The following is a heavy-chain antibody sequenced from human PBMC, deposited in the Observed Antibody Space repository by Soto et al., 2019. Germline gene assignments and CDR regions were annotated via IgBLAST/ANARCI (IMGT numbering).Heavy chain of an antibody. Sequence: GGSLRLSCAASGFTFSDYYMNWIRQAPGKGLEWVSYISSGSRYTTYADSVKGRFTISRDNAKNTLYLQMNSLRGEDTAMYYCARADCSSTSCYWQNNYFDPWGQGTLVTVSS. CDR1: GFTFSDYY. CDR2: ISSGSRYT. J-gene: IGHJ5*02. CDR3: ARADCSSTSCYWQNNYFDP. V-gene: IGHV3-11*06. D-gene: IGHD2-2*01.